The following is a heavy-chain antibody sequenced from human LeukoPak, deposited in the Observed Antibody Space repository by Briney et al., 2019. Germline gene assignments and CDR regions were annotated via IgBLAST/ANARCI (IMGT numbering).Heavy chain of an antibody. V-gene: IGHV3-30*02. CDR1: GFTFSISG. CDR3: AKGGEWTFDI. CDR2: IGRDKSTK. D-gene: IGHD3-3*01. J-gene: IGHJ3*02. Sequence: GGSLRLSCAASGFTFSISGMHWVRQAPGEGLEWVAFIGRDKSTKYYADSVKGRFTVSGDISYNTAYLQMNSLGAEDTAIYFCAKGGEWTFDIWGQGTMVTVSS.